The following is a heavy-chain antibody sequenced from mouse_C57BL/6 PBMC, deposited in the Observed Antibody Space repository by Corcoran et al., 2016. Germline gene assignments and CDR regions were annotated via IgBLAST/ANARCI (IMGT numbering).Heavy chain of an antibody. CDR3: ARGGLLLLPFDY. Sequence: QVQLQQPGAELVKPGASVKMSCKASGYTFTSYWITWVKQRPGQGLEWIGDIYPGSGSTNYNEKFKSKATLTVDTSSSTAYMQLSSLTSEDSAVYYCARGGLLLLPFDYWGQGTTLTVSS. CDR1: GYTFTSYW. D-gene: IGHD1-1*01. J-gene: IGHJ2*01. V-gene: IGHV1-55*01. CDR2: IYPGSGST.